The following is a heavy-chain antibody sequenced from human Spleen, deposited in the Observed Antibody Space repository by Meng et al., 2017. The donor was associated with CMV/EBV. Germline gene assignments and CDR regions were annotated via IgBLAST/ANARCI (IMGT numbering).Heavy chain of an antibody. Sequence: GSLRLSCAVYGESFSGYCWTWIRQPPGKGLEWIGEITHSGSTNYNPALKSRVSISVDTSKHQFSLNLSSVTAADTGVYYCARGPVYSYGYGHYYYFYGTDVWGQGITVTVSS. CDR3: ARGPVYSYGYGHYYYFYGTDV. J-gene: IGHJ6*02. V-gene: IGHV4-34*01. D-gene: IGHD5-18*01. CDR1: GESFSGYC. CDR2: ITHSGST.